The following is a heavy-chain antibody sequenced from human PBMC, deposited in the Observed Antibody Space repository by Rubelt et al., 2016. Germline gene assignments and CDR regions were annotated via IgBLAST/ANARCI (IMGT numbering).Heavy chain of an antibody. D-gene: IGHD3-16*02. CDR2: LRYDGRNK. V-gene: IGHV3-30*02. Sequence: GGSLRLSCAASGFTFNSHGMHWVRQAPGKGLERVAFLRYDGRNKYYPNYVKGRFTIDRDNSKNTLYLQMESLRAEDTAVYYCARDYIGGYHPDYWGQGTLVTVSS. CDR3: ARDYIGGYHPDY. J-gene: IGHJ4*02. CDR1: GFTFNSHG.